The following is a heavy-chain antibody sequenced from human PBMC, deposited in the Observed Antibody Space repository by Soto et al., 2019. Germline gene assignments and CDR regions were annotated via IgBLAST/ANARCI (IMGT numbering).Heavy chain of an antibody. CDR2: IRSKANSYAT. D-gene: IGHD6-19*01. J-gene: IGHJ3*02. Sequence: GESLKISCAASGFTFSGSAMHWVRQASGKGLEWVGRIRSKANSYATAYAASVKGRFTISRDDSKNTAYLQMNSLKTEDTAVYYCTRHLAVAGAFDIWGQGTMVTVSS. CDR1: GFTFSGSA. V-gene: IGHV3-73*01. CDR3: TRHLAVAGAFDI.